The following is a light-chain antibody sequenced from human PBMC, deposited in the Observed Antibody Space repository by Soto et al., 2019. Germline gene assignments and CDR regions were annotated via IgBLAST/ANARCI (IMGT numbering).Light chain of an antibody. CDR3: QQSYGPPCT. Sequence: EMTQSPSSLSASVADRVTITCRASQSISNNLNWYQFKPGKAPKLLIYAASNLQSGVPSRFSGSGSGTDFALTISSLQPEDSATYYCQQSYGPPCTFGLGTKLEIK. CDR2: AAS. V-gene: IGKV1-39*01. J-gene: IGKJ2*02. CDR1: QSISNN.